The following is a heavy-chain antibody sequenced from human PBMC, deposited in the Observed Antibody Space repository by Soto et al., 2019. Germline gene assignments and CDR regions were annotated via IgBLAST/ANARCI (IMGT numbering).Heavy chain of an antibody. Sequence: XGSLRLSCAASGFSFSSFWMDWVRQAPGKGLEWVANINPDGSEKHYVDSVKGRFTISRDNAKNSLYLQMSSMTAEDSALYYCSRPFASWGPGNRVTVSS. CDR1: GFSFSSFW. CDR3: SRPFAS. J-gene: IGHJ4*02. CDR2: INPDGSEK. V-gene: IGHV3-7*01.